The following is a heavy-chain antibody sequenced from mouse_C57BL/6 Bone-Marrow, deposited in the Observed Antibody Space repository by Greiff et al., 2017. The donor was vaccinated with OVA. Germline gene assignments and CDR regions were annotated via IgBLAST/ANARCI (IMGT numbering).Heavy chain of an antibody. CDR3: ARSISYDYAFDY. CDR1: GFTFTDYY. D-gene: IGHD2-4*01. V-gene: IGHV7-3*01. CDR2: IRNKANGYTT. J-gene: IGHJ2*01. Sequence: EVKLMESGGGLVQPGGSLSLSCAASGFTFTDYYMSWVRQPPGKALEWLGFIRNKANGYTTEYSASVKGRFTISRDNSQSILYLQMNALRAEDSATYYCARSISYDYAFDYWGQGTTLTVSS.